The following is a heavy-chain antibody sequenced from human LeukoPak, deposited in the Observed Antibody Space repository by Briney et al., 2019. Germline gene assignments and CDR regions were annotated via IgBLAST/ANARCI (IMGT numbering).Heavy chain of an antibody. Sequence: PSETLPLTCAVSGYSISSGYYWGWIRQPPGKGLEWIGSIYHSGSTYYNPSLKSRVTISVDTSKNQFSLKLSSVTAADTAVYYCASTHLYSSSPLGYWGQGTLVTVSS. V-gene: IGHV4-38-2*01. CDR2: IYHSGST. D-gene: IGHD6-13*01. CDR3: ASTHLYSSSPLGY. CDR1: GYSISSGYY. J-gene: IGHJ4*02.